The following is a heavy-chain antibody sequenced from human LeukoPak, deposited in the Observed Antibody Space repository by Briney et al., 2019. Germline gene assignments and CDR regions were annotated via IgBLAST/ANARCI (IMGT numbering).Heavy chain of an antibody. V-gene: IGHV3-21*01. CDR1: GLIFSSYS. CDR3: AYTSGYDFSSYYYYYMDV. CDR2: ISCGSSHI. Sequence: PGGSLRLSCAASGLIFSSYSMNWVRQAPGKGLEWVSSISCGSSHIYYADSVKGRFTISRDNAKNSLYLQMNSLSAEDTAVYYCAYTSGYDFSSYYYYYMDVWGKGTTVTVSS. J-gene: IGHJ6*03. D-gene: IGHD5-12*01.